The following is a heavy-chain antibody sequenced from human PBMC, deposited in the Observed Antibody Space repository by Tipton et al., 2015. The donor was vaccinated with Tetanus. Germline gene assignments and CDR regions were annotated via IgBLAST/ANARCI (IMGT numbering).Heavy chain of an antibody. CDR3: ARRRSAVLSGAYHWYFDL. D-gene: IGHD3-3*01. V-gene: IGHV5-51*01. Sequence: VQLVQSGAEVKKPGESLKISCQGSGYNFSYYSIGWVRHMPGKGLEWMGIVDPRDSQATYGPSFQGQVTLSADRSINVAYLQWGSLKASDTGLYYCARRRSAVLSGAYHWYFDLWGRGTLVGVSS. CDR2: VDPRDSQA. J-gene: IGHJ2*01. CDR1: GYNFSYYS.